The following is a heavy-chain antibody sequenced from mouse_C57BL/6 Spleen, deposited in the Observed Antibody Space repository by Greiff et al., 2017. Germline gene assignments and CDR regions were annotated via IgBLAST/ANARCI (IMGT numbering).Heavy chain of an antibody. CDR2: IDPETGGT. Sequence: LQESGAELVRPGASVTLSCKASGYTFTDYEMHWVKQTPVHGLEWIGAIDPETGGTAYNQKFKGKAILTADKSSSTAYMELRSLTSEDSAVYYCTRRGYGSSYDWYFDVWGTGTTVTVSS. V-gene: IGHV1-15*01. CDR1: GYTFTDYE. CDR3: TRRGYGSSYDWYFDV. J-gene: IGHJ1*03. D-gene: IGHD1-1*01.